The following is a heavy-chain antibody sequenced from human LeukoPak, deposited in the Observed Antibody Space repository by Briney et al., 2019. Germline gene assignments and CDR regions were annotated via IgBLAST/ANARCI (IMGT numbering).Heavy chain of an antibody. D-gene: IGHD4-17*01. Sequence: PETLSLTCTVSGGSISSSSYYWGWIRQPPGKGLEWIGSIYYSGSTYYNPSLKSRVTISVDTSKNQFSLKLSSVTAADTAVYYCARQADDYGDYGWFDPWGQGTLVTVSS. CDR3: ARQADDYGDYGWFDP. CDR2: IYYSGST. CDR1: GGSISSSSYY. V-gene: IGHV4-39*01. J-gene: IGHJ5*02.